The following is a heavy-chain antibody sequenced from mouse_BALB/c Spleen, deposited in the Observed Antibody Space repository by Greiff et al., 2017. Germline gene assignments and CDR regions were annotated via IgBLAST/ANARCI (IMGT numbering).Heavy chain of an antibody. CDR2: ISYSGST. D-gene: IGHD2-4*01. CDR1: GYSITSDYA. J-gene: IGHJ1*01. V-gene: IGHV3-2*02. CDR3: ARFDDYDGYFDV. Sequence: VQLKESGPGLVKPSQSLSLTCTVTGYSITSDYAWNWIRQFPGNKLEWMGYISYSGSTSYNPSLKSRISITRDTSKNQFFLQLNSVTTEDTATYYCARFDDYDGYFDVWGAGTTVTVSS.